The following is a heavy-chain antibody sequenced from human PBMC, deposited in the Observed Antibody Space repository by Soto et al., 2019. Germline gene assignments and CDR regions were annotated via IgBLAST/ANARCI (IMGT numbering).Heavy chain of an antibody. J-gene: IGHJ4*02. Sequence: QVQLVQSGAEEKKPGASVKVSCKASGYTFTSYAMHWVRQAPGQRLAWMGWINAGNGNTKYSQKFQGRVTITRDTSASTAHTALSSLRSEGPAVSYCARSPLMAVADYWGQGTLVTVSS. CDR3: ARSPLMAVADY. V-gene: IGHV1-3*05. D-gene: IGHD6-19*01. CDR2: INAGNGNT. CDR1: GYTFTSYA.